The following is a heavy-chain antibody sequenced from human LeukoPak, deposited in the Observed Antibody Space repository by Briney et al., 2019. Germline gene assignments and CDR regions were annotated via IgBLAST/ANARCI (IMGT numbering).Heavy chain of an antibody. V-gene: IGHV1-18*01. CDR3: ARANDFWSGLLMDV. CDR1: GYTFTSYG. CDR2: ISAYNGNT. Sequence: ASVKVSCKASGYTFTSYGTSWVRQAPGQGLEWMGWISAYNGNTNYAQKLQGRVTMTTDTSTSTAYMELRSLRSDDTAVYYCARANDFWSGLLMDVWGQGTTVTASS. J-gene: IGHJ6*02. D-gene: IGHD3-3*01.